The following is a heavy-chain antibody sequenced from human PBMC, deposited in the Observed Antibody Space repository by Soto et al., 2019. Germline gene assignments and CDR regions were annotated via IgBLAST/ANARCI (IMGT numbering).Heavy chain of an antibody. CDR2: IYYSGST. CDR3: ARHDNALLEVAGIDY. V-gene: IGHV4-59*08. J-gene: IGHJ4*02. CDR1: GGSISSYY. Sequence: SETLSLTCTVTGGSISSYYWSWIRQPPGKGLEWIGYIYYSGSTNYNPSLKSRVTISVDTSKNQFSLKLSSVTAADTAVYYCARHDNALLEVAGIDYWGQGQWSPSPQ. D-gene: IGHD6-19*01.